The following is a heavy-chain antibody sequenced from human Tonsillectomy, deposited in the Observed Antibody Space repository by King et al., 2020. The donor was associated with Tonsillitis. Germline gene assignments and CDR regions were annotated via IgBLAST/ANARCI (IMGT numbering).Heavy chain of an antibody. CDR1: GFSLSTSGVG. CDR2: IYWDDDK. Sequence: ITLKESGPTLVKPTQTLTLTCTFSGFSLSTSGVGVGWIRQPPGKALEWLALIYWDDDKRYSPSLKSRLTITKDTSKNQVVLTMTNMDPVDTATYYCAHSLFRLPTDTPKYGGYVDFDYWGQGTLVTVSS. J-gene: IGHJ4*02. D-gene: IGHD5-12*01. V-gene: IGHV2-5*02. CDR3: AHSLFRLPTDTPKYGGYVDFDY.